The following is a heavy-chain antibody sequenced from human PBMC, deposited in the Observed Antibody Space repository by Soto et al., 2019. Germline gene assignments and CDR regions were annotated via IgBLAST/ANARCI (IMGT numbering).Heavy chain of an antibody. J-gene: IGHJ3*02. CDR3: ARGGGSGAFDI. V-gene: IGHV4-61*01. D-gene: IGHD3-10*01. CDR1: GGSVSSGSYY. Sequence: SETLSLTCTVSGGSVSSGSYYWSWIRQPPGKGLEWIGYIYYSGSTNYNPSLKSRVTISVDTSKNQFSLKLSSVTAADTAVYYCARGGGSGAFDIWGQGXMVTV. CDR2: IYYSGST.